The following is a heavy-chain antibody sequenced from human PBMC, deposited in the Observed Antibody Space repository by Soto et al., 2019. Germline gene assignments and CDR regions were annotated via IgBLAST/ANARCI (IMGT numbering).Heavy chain of an antibody. CDR2: INHSGST. D-gene: IGHD6-13*01. V-gene: IGHV4-34*01. CDR3: ARGRSGAAAGRYFDY. CDR1: GGSFSGYY. J-gene: IGHJ4*02. Sequence: ASETLSLTCAVYGGSFSGYYWSWIRQPPGKGLEWIGEINHSGSTNYNPSLKSRVNISVDTSKNQFSPKLSSVTAADTAVYYCARGRSGAAAGRYFDYWGQGTLVTVSS.